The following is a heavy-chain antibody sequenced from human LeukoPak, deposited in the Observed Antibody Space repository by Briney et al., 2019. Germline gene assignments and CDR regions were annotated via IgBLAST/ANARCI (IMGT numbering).Heavy chain of an antibody. J-gene: IGHJ4*02. CDR3: ARDQIHSSTSCLDY. D-gene: IGHD2-2*01. CDR1: GFTFSSYA. CDR2: ISYDGSNK. V-gene: IGHV3-30*04. Sequence: GGSLRLSCAASGFTFSSYAMHWVRQAPGKGLEWVAVISYDGSNKYYADSVKGRFTISRDNSKNTLYLQMNSMKAEDTAVYYCARDQIHSSTSCLDYWGQGTLVTVSS.